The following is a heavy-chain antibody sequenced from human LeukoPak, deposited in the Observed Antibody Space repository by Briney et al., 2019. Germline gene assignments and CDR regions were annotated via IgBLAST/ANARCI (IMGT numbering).Heavy chain of an antibody. CDR1: GFSFSSYG. D-gene: IGHD3-22*01. CDR3: AKDVYDGSGYHFDY. CDR2: IRSDGTTK. J-gene: IGHJ4*02. Sequence: GGSLRLSCAASGFSFSSYGMYWVRQPPGKGLEWVAFIRSDGTTKYYADSVKGRFTISRDNAKDTLYLQMNSLRGEDTAVYYCAKDVYDGSGYHFDYWGQGTLVTVSS. V-gene: IGHV3-30*02.